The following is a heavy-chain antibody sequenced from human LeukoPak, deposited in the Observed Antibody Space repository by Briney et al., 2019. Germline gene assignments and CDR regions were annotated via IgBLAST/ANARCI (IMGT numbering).Heavy chain of an antibody. CDR1: GYTFTGYY. Sequence: ASVKVSCKASGYTFTGYYMHWVRQAPGQGLEWMGWINPNSGGTNYAQKFQGRVTMTRDTSISTAYMELSRLRSDDTAVYYCARVYDILTGSVDYWGQGTLVTVSS. V-gene: IGHV1-2*02. D-gene: IGHD3-9*01. CDR2: INPNSGGT. CDR3: ARVYDILTGSVDY. J-gene: IGHJ4*02.